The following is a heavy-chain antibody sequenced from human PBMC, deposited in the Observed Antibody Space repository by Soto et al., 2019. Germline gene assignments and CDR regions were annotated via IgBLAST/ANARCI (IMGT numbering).Heavy chain of an antibody. D-gene: IGHD4-17*01. J-gene: IGHJ4*02. CDR2: IYYSGST. CDR3: ARGPRQEYGGIFFDY. CDR1: GGSISSGGYY. Sequence: QVQLQESGPGLVKPSQTLSLTCTVSGGSISSGGYYWSWIRQHPGKGLEWIGSIYYSGSTYYNSSLKSRLTMSGDTSKNQFSLKLSSVTAADTAVYYCARGPRQEYGGIFFDYWGKGTLVTVSS. V-gene: IGHV4-31*03.